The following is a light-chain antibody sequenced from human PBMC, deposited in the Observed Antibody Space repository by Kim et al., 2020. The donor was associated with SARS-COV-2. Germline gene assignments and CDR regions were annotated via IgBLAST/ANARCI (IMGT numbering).Light chain of an antibody. J-gene: IGLJ2*01. CDR2: SNN. CDR3: AAWDDSLSGVL. V-gene: IGLV1-47*02. CDR1: SSNTGSNY. Sequence: ELTQPPSASGTPGQRVTISCSGSSSNTGSNYVYWYQQLPGTAPKLLIYSNNQRPSGVADRFSGSKSGTSSSLAISGLRSEDEADYYCAAWDDSLSGVLFGGGTQLTVL.